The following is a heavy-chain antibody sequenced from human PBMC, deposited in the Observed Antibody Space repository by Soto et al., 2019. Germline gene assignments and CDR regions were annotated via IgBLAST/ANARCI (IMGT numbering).Heavy chain of an antibody. V-gene: IGHV4-4*07. J-gene: IGHJ5*02. CDR1: GGSIRNYY. D-gene: IGHD3-22*01. CDR2: VYSTGTT. CDR3: ARDEYYDSNNWFEH. Sequence: SETLSLTCTVSGGSIRNYYWSWIRQPAGKGLEWIGRVYSTGTTNYNPSLRGRVAMSVDTSKNQFSLRLDSVTAADTATYFCARDEYYDSNNWFEHWGLGTLVTVSS.